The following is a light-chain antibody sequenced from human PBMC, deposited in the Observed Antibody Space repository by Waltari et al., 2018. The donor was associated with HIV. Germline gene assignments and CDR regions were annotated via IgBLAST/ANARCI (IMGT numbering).Light chain of an antibody. Sequence: QSVLTQPPSASETPGQRVTLSCSGSSSHIGSNTVSWYRQLPGAAPKLLIYSTTQRPPGVPDRLSGSKSGTSASLAISGLQSDDEAHYYCASWDDSLNGRLVFGGGTKLTVL. V-gene: IGLV1-44*01. CDR2: STT. J-gene: IGLJ2*01. CDR3: ASWDDSLNGRLV. CDR1: SSHIGSNT.